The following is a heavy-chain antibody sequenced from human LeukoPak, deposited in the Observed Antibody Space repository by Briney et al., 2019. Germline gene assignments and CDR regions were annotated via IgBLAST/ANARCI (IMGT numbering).Heavy chain of an antibody. CDR1: GGSFSGYY. J-gene: IGHJ4*02. Sequence: SETLSLTCAVYGGSFSGYYWSWIRQPPGKGLEWIGEINHSGSTNYNPSLKSRVTISVDTSKNQFALKLSSVTAADTAVYYCARGGVSRAAAAADFVYWGQGTLVTVSS. V-gene: IGHV4-34*01. CDR3: ARGGVSRAAAAADFVY. CDR2: INHSGST. D-gene: IGHD6-13*01.